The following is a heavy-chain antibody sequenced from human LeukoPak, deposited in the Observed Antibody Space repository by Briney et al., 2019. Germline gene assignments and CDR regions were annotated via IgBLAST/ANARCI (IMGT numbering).Heavy chain of an antibody. CDR3: ARATLSDYYFNY. Sequence: ASVKVSCKASGYTFTSYYMHWVRQAPGQGLEWMGIINPSGGSTSYAQKFQGRVTMTRDTSTNTVYMELSSLRSEDTAVYFCARATLSDYYFNYWGQGTLVTVSS. CDR1: GYTFTSYY. V-gene: IGHV1-46*01. CDR2: INPSGGST. J-gene: IGHJ4*02.